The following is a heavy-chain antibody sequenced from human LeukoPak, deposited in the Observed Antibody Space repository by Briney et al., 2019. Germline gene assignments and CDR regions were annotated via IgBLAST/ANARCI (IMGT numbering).Heavy chain of an antibody. CDR3: ARATLSDYYFNY. Sequence: ASVKVSCKASGYTFTSYYMHWVRQAPGQGLEWMGIINPSGGSTSYAQKFQGRVTMTRDTSTNTVYMELSSLRSEDTAVYFCARATLSDYYFNYWGQGTLVTVSS. CDR1: GYTFTSYY. V-gene: IGHV1-46*01. CDR2: INPSGGST. J-gene: IGHJ4*02.